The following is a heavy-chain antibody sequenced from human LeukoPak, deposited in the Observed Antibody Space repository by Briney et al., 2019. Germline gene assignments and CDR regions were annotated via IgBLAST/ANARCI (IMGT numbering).Heavy chain of an antibody. Sequence: GGSLRLSCAASGFTFSSYAMSWVRQAPGKGLEWVSYISSSSSTIYYADSVKGRFTISRDNAKNSLYLQMNSLRAEDTAVYYCARGPTGPSAVRLFDYWGQGTLVTVSS. CDR1: GFTFSSYA. J-gene: IGHJ4*02. CDR3: ARGPTGPSAVRLFDY. D-gene: IGHD3-16*01. CDR2: ISSSSSTI. V-gene: IGHV3-48*01.